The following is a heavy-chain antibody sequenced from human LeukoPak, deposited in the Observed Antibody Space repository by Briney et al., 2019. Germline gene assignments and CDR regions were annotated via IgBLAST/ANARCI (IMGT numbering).Heavy chain of an antibody. CDR3: ARESQRAFDI. CDR2: IYHSGST. CDR1: GGSISNITNSNW. D-gene: IGHD6-25*01. Sequence: SGTLSLTCAVSGGSISNITNSNWWSWVRQPPGKGLEWIGEIYHSGSTNYNPSLKSRVTISVDKSKNQFSLKLSSVTAAVTAVYYCARESQRAFDIWGQGTMVTVSS. J-gene: IGHJ3*02. V-gene: IGHV4-4*02.